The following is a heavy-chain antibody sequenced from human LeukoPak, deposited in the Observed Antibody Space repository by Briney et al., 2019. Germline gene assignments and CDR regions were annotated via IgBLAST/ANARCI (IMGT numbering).Heavy chain of an antibody. J-gene: IGHJ6*02. CDR2: INTNTGNP. CDR1: GYTFTSYA. D-gene: IGHD3-10*01. CDR3: AGPVAGFGESNYGMDV. V-gene: IGHV7-4-1*02. Sequence: GASVKVSCKASGYTFTSYAMNWVRQAPGQGLEWMGWINTNTGNPTYAQGFTGRFVFSLDTSVSTAYLQISSLKAEDTAVYYCAGPVAGFGESNYGMDVWGQGTTVTVSS.